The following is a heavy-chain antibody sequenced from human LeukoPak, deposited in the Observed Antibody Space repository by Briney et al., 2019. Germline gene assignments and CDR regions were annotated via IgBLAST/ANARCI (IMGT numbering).Heavy chain of an antibody. D-gene: IGHD2-15*01. J-gene: IGHJ6*03. CDR3: ARAGGYCSGGSCYRPQYYYYYYYMDV. V-gene: IGHV1-18*04. CDR2: ISAYNGNT. CDR1: GYTFTGYY. Sequence: ASVKVSCKASGYTFTGYYIHWVRQAPGQGLEWMGWISAYNGNTNYAQKLQGRVTMTTDTSTSTAYMELRSLRSDDTAVYYCARAGGYCSGGSCYRPQYYYYYYYMDVWGKGTTVTVSS.